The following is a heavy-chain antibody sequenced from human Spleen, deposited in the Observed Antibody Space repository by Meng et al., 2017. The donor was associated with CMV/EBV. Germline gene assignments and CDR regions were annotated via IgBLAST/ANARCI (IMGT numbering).Heavy chain of an antibody. V-gene: IGHV3-7*01. D-gene: IGHD6-13*01. J-gene: IGHJ4*02. CDR2: IKQDGSEK. CDR3: ARAGIAGAGDY. CDR1: GFTFSSYW. Sequence: GESLKISCAASGFTFSSYWMSWVRQAPGKGLEWVANIKQDGSEKYYVDSVKGRFTISRDNAKNSLYLQMNTLRAEDTAVYYCARAGIAGAGDYWGQGTLVTVSS.